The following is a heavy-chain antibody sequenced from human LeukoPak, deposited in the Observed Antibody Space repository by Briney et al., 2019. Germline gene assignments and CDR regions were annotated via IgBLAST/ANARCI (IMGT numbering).Heavy chain of an antibody. CDR2: IYPGDSDT. J-gene: IGHJ6*02. CDR1: GYSFTSYW. CDR3: ARDCGGDCYSAPYGMDV. Sequence: GESLKISCKGSGYSFTSYWIGWVRQMPGKGLGWMGIIYPGDSDTRYSPSFQGQVTISADKSISTAYLQWSSLKASDTAMYYCARDCGGDCYSAPYGMDVWGQGTTVTVSS. D-gene: IGHD2-21*02. V-gene: IGHV5-51*01.